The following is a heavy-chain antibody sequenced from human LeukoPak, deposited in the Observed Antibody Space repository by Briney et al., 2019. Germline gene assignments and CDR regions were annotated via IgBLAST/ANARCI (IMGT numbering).Heavy chain of an antibody. CDR1: GFTFSSYA. CDR3: ARGATVAGDFDY. CDR2: LYSGGDT. Sequence: GGSLRLSCAASGFTFSSYAMSWVRQAPGKGLEWVSVLYSGGDTYYADSVKGRFTISRDNSKNSLYLQMNSLRAEDTAVYYCARGATVAGDFDYWGQGTLVTVSS. D-gene: IGHD6-19*01. J-gene: IGHJ4*02. V-gene: IGHV3-66*01.